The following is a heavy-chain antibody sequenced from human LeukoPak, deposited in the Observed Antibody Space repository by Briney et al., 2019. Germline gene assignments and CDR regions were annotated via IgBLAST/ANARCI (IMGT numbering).Heavy chain of an antibody. CDR3: ARGVTMIVVVIHDWYFDL. CDR2: IYYTRST. D-gene: IGHD3-22*01. Sequence: PSETLSLTCTVSGGSMSSSSYYWGWIHQPPGKGLEWIGSIYYTRSTYYNPSLKSRVTISVDTSKNQFSLKLTSVTAADTAVYYCARGVTMIVVVIHDWYFDLWGRGTLVNVSS. CDR1: GGSMSSSSYY. J-gene: IGHJ2*01. V-gene: IGHV4-39*01.